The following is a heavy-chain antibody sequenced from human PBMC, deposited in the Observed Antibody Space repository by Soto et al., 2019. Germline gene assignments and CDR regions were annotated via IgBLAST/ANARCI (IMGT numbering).Heavy chain of an antibody. J-gene: IGHJ4*02. CDR2: MQPSTGRT. D-gene: IGHD1-26*01. Sequence: ASVKVSCKASGYSFTSLDINWVRQTAGQGLEWMGWMQPSTGRTGYAQKFQGRVTMTRDTSINAAYMELTTLTSDDTAFYYCARGVSAGVDYWGQGTLVTVS. V-gene: IGHV1-8*01. CDR1: GYSFTSLD. CDR3: ARGVSAGVDY.